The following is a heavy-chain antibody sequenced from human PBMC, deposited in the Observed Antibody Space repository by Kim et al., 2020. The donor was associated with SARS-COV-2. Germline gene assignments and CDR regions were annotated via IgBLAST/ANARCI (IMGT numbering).Heavy chain of an antibody. CDR1: GFTFSSYS. Sequence: GGSLRLSCAASGFTFSSYSMNWVRQAPGKGLEWVSSISSSSSYIYYADSVKGRFTISRDNAKNSLYLQMNSLRAEDTAVYYCARDEYSSGWYYYFDYWGQGTLVTVSS. J-gene: IGHJ4*02. V-gene: IGHV3-21*01. CDR2: ISSSSSYI. CDR3: ARDEYSSGWYYYFDY. D-gene: IGHD6-19*01.